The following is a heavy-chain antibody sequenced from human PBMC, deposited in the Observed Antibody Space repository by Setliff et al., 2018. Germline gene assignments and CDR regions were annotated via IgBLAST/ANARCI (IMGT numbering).Heavy chain of an antibody. D-gene: IGHD2-21*02. J-gene: IGHJ6*03. CDR2: TSSGSNSI. V-gene: IGHV3-48*01. CDR3: AKSGGDHCCPLYHHYYMDV. CDR1: GFTYSIYS. Sequence: PGGILRLSCAASGFTYSIYSMNWVRQAPGKGLEWISYTSSGSNSIYYADSVMVRFTISRDNARNSLYLQMNRLRPEDTAVYYCAKSGGDHCCPLYHHYYMDVWGTGTTVTVSS.